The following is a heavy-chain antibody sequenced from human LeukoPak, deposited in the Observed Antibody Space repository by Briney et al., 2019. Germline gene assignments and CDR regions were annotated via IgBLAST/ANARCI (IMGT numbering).Heavy chain of an antibody. CDR2: IIPIFGTA. CDR1: GGTFSSYA. J-gene: IGHJ4*02. CDR3: ARDSHLPPYSYAYYFDY. V-gene: IGHV1-69*13. D-gene: IGHD5-18*01. Sequence: SVKVSCKASGGTFSSYAISWVRQAPGQGLEWMGGIIPIFGTANYAQKFQGRVTITADESTSTAYMELSSLRSEDTAVYYCARDSHLPPYSYAYYFDYWGQGTLVTVSS.